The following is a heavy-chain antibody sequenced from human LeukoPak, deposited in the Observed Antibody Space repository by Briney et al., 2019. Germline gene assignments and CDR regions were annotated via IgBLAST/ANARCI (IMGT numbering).Heavy chain of an antibody. J-gene: IGHJ5*02. D-gene: IGHD3-10*01. CDR1: GASISRADW. CDR3: ARDFHGSGSFYFWFDP. V-gene: IGHV4-4*02. CDR2: IYHSGST. Sequence: SETLSLTCPVSGASISRADWWGWVRQSPGKGLEWIGEIYHSGSTNYTPSLKSRLTISVDKSKNQFSLKLSSVTAADTAVYYCARDFHGSGSFYFWFDPWGQGTLVTVSS.